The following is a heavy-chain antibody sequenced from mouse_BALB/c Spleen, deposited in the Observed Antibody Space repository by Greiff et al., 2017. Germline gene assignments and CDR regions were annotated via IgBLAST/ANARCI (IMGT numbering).Heavy chain of an antibody. Sequence: DVKLVESGGGLVQPGGSRKLSCAASGFTFSSFGMHWVRQAPEKGLEWVAYISSGSSTIYYADTVKGRFTISRDNPKNTLFLQMTSLRSEDTAMYYCARSDGNFLFAYWGQGTLVTVSA. CDR3: ARSDGNFLFAY. CDR2: ISSGSSTI. V-gene: IGHV5-17*02. J-gene: IGHJ3*01. D-gene: IGHD2-1*01. CDR1: GFTFSSFG.